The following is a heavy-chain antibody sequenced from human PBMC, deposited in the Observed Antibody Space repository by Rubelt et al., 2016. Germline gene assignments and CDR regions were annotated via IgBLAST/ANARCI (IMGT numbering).Heavy chain of an antibody. J-gene: IGHJ4*02. D-gene: IGHD3-10*01. Sequence: QVQLQESGPGLVKPSGTLSLTCAVSGGAISSSSWWSWVRQPPGKGLEWIGEIYHSGSSIYNPSLKSRVTISVDQSKNQFSLELGSGRAADTAVYYCARREDGSGSYGFWGQGTLVTVSS. V-gene: IGHV4-4*02. CDR3: ARREDGSGSYGF. CDR1: GGAISSSSW. CDR2: IYHSGSS.